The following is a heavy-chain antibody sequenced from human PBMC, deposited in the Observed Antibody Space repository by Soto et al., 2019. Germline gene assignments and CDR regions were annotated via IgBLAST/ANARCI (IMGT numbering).Heavy chain of an antibody. CDR2: ISGSGGST. J-gene: IGHJ4*02. D-gene: IGHD3-3*01. V-gene: IGHV3-23*01. CDR1: VFTFSSYA. CDR3: AKDLSYYDFWSGYSGYCDY. Sequence: PGWALRLACASYVFTFSSYAMSWVRQAPGKGLEWVSAISGSGGSTYYADSVKGRFTISRDNSKNTLYLQMNSLRAEDTAVYYCAKDLSYYDFWSGYSGYCDYWGQGTLVTVSS.